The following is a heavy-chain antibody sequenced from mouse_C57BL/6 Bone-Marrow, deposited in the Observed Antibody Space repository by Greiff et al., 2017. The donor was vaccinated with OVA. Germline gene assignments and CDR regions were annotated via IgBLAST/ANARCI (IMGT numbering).Heavy chain of an antibody. V-gene: IGHV10-3*01. CDR2: IRSKSSNYAT. J-gene: IGHJ4*01. CDR3: VRDEEGYGVVANYYAMDY. CDR1: GFTFNTYA. Sequence: EVKLLESGGGLVQPKGSLKLSCAASGFTFNTYAMHWVRQAPGKGLEWVARIRSKSSNYATYYADSVKDRFTISRDDSQSMIYLQMNNLKTEDTAMYYWVRDEEGYGVVANYYAMDYWGQGTSVTVSS. D-gene: IGHD1-1*01.